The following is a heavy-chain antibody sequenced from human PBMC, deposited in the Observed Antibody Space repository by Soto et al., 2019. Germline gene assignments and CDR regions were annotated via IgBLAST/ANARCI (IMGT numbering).Heavy chain of an antibody. CDR2: INPNSGGT. CDR1: GYTFTGYY. Sequence: ASVKVSCKASGYTFTGYYMHWVRQAPGQGLEWMGWINPNSGGTNYAQKFQGWVTMTRDTSISTAYMELSRLRSDDTAVYYCAREAAAGTPRYYYYGMDVWGQGTTVTVSS. V-gene: IGHV1-2*04. D-gene: IGHD6-13*01. CDR3: AREAAAGTPRYYYYGMDV. J-gene: IGHJ6*02.